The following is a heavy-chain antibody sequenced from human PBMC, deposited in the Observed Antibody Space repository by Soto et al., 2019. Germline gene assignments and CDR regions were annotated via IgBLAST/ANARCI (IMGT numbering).Heavy chain of an antibody. CDR2: VNPILAMS. J-gene: IGHJ4*02. Sequence: QVQLVQSGAEVKKPGSSVKVSCKASGDTFSFYTLNWVRQAPGQGFEWVGRVNPILAMSSSAHKFQGRVSRFADKSAGTAYVELRSLRSDVTAVYYCATSYGSGSSPFDYWGQGTLVTVSS. D-gene: IGHD3-10*01. CDR3: ATSYGSGSSPFDY. CDR1: GDTFSFYT. V-gene: IGHV1-69*02.